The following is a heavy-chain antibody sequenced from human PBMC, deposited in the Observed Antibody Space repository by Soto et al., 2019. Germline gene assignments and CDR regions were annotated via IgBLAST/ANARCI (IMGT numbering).Heavy chain of an antibody. J-gene: IGHJ5*02. CDR3: ARGFVNRLGFITMVRGVIVNWFDP. D-gene: IGHD3-10*01. CDR1: GYTFTSYD. CDR2: MNPNSGNT. V-gene: IGHV1-8*01. Sequence: ASVKVSCKASGYTFTSYDINWVRQATGQGLEWMGWMNPNSGNTGYAQKFQGRVTMTRNTSISTAYMELSSLRSEDTAVYYCARGFVNRLGFITMVRGVIVNWFDPWGQGTLVTVSS.